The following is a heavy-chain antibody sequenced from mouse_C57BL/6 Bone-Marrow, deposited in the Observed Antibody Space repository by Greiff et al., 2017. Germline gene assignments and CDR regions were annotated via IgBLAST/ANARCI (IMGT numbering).Heavy chain of an antibody. Sequence: QVQLKQSGAELVRPGSSVKLSCKASGYTFTSYWMDWVKQRPGQGLEWIGNIYPSDSETHYNQKFKDKATLTVDKSSSTAYMQLSSLTSEDSAVYYCARDYCGRLFAYWGQGTLVTVSA. CDR2: IYPSDSET. D-gene: IGHD1-1*01. CDR1: GYTFTSYW. J-gene: IGHJ3*01. CDR3: ARDYCGRLFAY. V-gene: IGHV1-61*01.